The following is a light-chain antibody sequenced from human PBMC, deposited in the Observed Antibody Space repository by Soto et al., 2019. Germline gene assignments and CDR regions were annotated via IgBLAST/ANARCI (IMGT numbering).Light chain of an antibody. Sequence: EIVLTQSPATLSLSPGERATLSCRASQSVSSYLAWYQQKPGQAPRLLIYDASNRATGIPARFSGSGSGTDFTLTISSLESLYFAVYYCQQRCFSLPFGGGTNLEIK. J-gene: IGKJ4*01. CDR1: QSVSSY. V-gene: IGKV3-11*01. CDR2: DAS. CDR3: QQRCFSLP.